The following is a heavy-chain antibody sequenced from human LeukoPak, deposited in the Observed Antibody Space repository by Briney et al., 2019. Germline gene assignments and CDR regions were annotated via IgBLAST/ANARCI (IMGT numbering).Heavy chain of an antibody. CDR3: AKDTRVYGSSGYYSA. CDR1: GFTFSSYA. V-gene: IGHV3-23*01. J-gene: IGHJ5*02. CDR2: ISGSGGST. Sequence: PGGSLRLSCAASGFTFSSYAMSWVRQAPGKGLEWVSAISGSGGSTYYADSVKGRFTISRDNSKNTLYLQMNSLRAEDTAVYYCAKDTRVYGSSGYYSAWGQGTLVTVSS. D-gene: IGHD3-22*01.